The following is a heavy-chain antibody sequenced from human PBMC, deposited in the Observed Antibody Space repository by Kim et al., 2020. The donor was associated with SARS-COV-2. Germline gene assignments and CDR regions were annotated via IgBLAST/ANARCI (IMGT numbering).Heavy chain of an antibody. V-gene: IGHV4-31*03. CDR3: ATSIAARDSLVLFDY. CDR1: GGSISSGGYY. D-gene: IGHD6-6*01. CDR2: IYYSGST. J-gene: IGHJ4*02. Sequence: SETLSLTCTVSGGSISSGGYYWSWIRQHPGKGLEWIGYIYYSGSTYYNPSLKSRVTISVDTSKNQFSLKLSSVTAADTAVYYCATSIAARDSLVLFDYWGQGTLVTVSS.